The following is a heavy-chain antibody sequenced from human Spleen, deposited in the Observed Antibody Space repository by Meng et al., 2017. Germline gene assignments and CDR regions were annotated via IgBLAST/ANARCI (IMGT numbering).Heavy chain of an antibody. Sequence: QVQLVQFGAEVKKPGASVKVSCKASGYTFTSYAMHWVRQAPGQRLEWMGWMSTKNDNTDYAQNFQGRVTMTRDTSINTVYMELSSLTSEDTAVYYCARGITAGFDYWGQGTLVTVSS. CDR3: ARGITAGFDY. D-gene: IGHD6-13*01. CDR1: GYTFTSYA. V-gene: IGHV1-3*04. CDR2: MSTKNDNT. J-gene: IGHJ4*02.